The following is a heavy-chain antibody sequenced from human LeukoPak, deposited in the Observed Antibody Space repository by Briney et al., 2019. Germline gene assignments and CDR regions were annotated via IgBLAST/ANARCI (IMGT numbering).Heavy chain of an antibody. CDR2: IIPILGIA. D-gene: IGHD5-24*01. J-gene: IGHJ4*02. V-gene: IGHV1-69*04. Sequence: ASVKVSCKASGGTFSSYAISWVRQAPGQGLEWMGRIIPILGIANYAQKFQGSVTITADKSTSTAYMELSSLRSEDTAVYYCARVVGDGYNFDYWGQGTLVTVSS. CDR1: GGTFSSYA. CDR3: ARVVGDGYNFDY.